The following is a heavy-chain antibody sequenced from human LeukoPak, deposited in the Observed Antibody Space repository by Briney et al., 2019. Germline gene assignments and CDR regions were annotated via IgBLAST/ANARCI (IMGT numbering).Heavy chain of an antibody. D-gene: IGHD6-25*01. CDR2: ISSSSTYM. J-gene: IGHJ4*02. CDR3: VKDYGGSGGYYFDY. CDR1: GFTFSGYS. Sequence: GGSLRLSCAASGFTFSGYSMNWVRQAPGEGLEWVSSISSSSTYMYYADSVKGRFTISRDNAKNSLYLQMNSLRAEDTALYYCVKDYGGSGGYYFDYWGQGTLVTVSS. V-gene: IGHV3-21*01.